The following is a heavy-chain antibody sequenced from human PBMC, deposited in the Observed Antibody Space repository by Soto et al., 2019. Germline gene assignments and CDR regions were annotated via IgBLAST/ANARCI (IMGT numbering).Heavy chain of an antibody. D-gene: IGHD2-15*01. CDR1: GGTFSSYA. V-gene: IGHV1-69*12. CDR3: ALRVVVAATDAFDI. Sequence: QVQLVQSGAEVKKPGSSVKVSCKASGGTFSSYAISWVRQAPGQGLEWMGGIIPIFGTANYAQKSQGRVTITADESTSTAYMELSSLRSEDTAVYYCALRVVVAATDAFDIWGQGTMVTVSS. CDR2: IIPIFGTA. J-gene: IGHJ3*02.